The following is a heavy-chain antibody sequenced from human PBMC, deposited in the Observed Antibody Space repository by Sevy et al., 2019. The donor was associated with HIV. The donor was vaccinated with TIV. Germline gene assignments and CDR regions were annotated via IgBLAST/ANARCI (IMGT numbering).Heavy chain of an antibody. Sequence: ASVKVSCETSGYTFTYYYIHWVRQAPGQGLEWMGWINPSSGGTQYAQKFQGRVSVTSDTSTSTSYMELRRLRSDDTALYYCARQVDNWFDPWGQGTPVTVSS. J-gene: IGHJ5*02. CDR1: GYTFTYYY. V-gene: IGHV1-2*02. CDR3: ARQVDNWFDP. D-gene: IGHD2-15*01. CDR2: INPSSGGT.